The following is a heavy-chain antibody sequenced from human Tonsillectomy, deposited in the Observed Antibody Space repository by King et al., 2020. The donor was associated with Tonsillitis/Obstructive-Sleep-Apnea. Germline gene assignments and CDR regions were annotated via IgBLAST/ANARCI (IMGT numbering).Heavy chain of an antibody. CDR2: IKSDGSST. CDR3: ARGGQKGRTDY. CDR1: GFSISNYW. J-gene: IGHJ4*02. D-gene: IGHD2-15*01. Sequence: VQLVESGGGLVQPGGSLRLSCAASGFSISNYWMYWVRQAPGKGLVWVSRIKSDGSSTTYADSVKGRFTISRDNAKNTLYLQMISLRAEDTAVYYCARGGQKGRTDYWGQGTLVTVSS. V-gene: IGHV3-74*01.